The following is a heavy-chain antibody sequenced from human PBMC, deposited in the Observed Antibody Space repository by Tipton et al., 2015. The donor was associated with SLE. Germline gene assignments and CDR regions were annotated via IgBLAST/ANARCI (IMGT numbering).Heavy chain of an antibody. Sequence: VQLVQSGGGVVQPGGSLRLSCAASGFTFDDYGMSWVRQAPGKGLEWVSGINWNGGSTGYADSVKGRFTISRDNAKNSLYLQMNSLSADAPALYYCASPVTADSTAFFGYWGQGTLVTVSS. CDR3: ASPVTADSTAFFGY. CDR1: GFTFDDYG. V-gene: IGHV3-20*04. D-gene: IGHD3-3*01. J-gene: IGHJ4*02. CDR2: INWNGGST.